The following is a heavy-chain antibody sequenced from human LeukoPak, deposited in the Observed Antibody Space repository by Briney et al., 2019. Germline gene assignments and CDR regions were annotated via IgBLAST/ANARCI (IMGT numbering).Heavy chain of an antibody. CDR3: AIVVVPAATYYYYYMDV. J-gene: IGHJ6*03. CDR2: IIPIFGTA. V-gene: IGHV1-69*05. D-gene: IGHD2-2*01. Sequence: SVKVSCKASGGTFSSYAISWVRQAPGRGLEWMGGIIPIFGTANYAQKFQGRVTITTDESTSTAYMELSSLRSEDTAVYYCAIVVVPAATYYYYYMDVWGKGTTVTVSS. CDR1: GGTFSSYA.